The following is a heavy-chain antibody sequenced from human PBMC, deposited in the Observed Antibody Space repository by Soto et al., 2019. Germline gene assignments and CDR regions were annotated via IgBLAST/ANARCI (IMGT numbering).Heavy chain of an antibody. D-gene: IGHD2-8*01. CDR1: GDSITTSSFY. CDR2: IDYSGST. J-gene: IGHJ4*01. CDR3: ARLLTY. V-gene: IGHV4-39*01. Sequence: PSETLSLTCSVSGGTVSGDSITTSSFYWGWIRQPPGKGLQWVASIDYSGSTYYNPSLKSRVTISVDTSKNQFFLKLTSVTAADTAVYYCARLLTYWGHGILVTVSS.